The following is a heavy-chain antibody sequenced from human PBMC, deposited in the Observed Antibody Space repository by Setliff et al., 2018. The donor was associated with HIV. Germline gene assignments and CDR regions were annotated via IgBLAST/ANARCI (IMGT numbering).Heavy chain of an antibody. CDR3: ARGDTTPIYPNYMDV. J-gene: IGHJ6*03. CDR1: GFTFDDYG. V-gene: IGHV3-20*04. D-gene: IGHD2-21*02. Sequence: GGSLRLSCAASGFTFDDYGMSWVRQAPGKGLEWVSGINWNGGSTGYADSVKGRFTISRDNAKNSLYLQMNSLRAEDTAVYYYARGDTTPIYPNYMDVWGKGTTVTVSS. CDR2: INWNGGST.